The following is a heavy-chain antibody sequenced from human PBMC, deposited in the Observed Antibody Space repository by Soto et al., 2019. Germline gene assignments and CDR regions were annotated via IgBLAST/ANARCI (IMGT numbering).Heavy chain of an antibody. CDR3: AKDYSSAGEDYYDSSGYYYIPYGMDV. CDR2: ISWNSGSI. V-gene: IGHV3-9*01. D-gene: IGHD3-22*01. CDR1: GFTFDDYV. Sequence: GGSLRLSCAASGFTFDDYVMHWVRQAPGKGLEWVSGISWNSGSIGYADSVKGRFTISRDNAKNSLYLQMNSLRAEDTALYYCAKDYSSAGEDYYDSSGYYYIPYGMDVWGQGTTVTVSS. J-gene: IGHJ6*02.